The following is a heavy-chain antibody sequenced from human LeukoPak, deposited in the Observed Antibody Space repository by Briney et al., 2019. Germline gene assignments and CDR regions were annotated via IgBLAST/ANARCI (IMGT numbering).Heavy chain of an antibody. J-gene: IGHJ5*02. CDR2: IYSGGST. D-gene: IGHD3-10*01. Sequence: PGGSLRLSCAASGFTVSSNYMSWVRQAPGKGLEWVSVIYSGGSTYYADSVKGRFTISRDNSKNTLSLQMDSLTAEDTAVYYCARDYYSSSGSIYNWFDPWGQGTLVTVSS. V-gene: IGHV3-53*05. CDR1: GFTVSSNY. CDR3: ARDYYSSSGSIYNWFDP.